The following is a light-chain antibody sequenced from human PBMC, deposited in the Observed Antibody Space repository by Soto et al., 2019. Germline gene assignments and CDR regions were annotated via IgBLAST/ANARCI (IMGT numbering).Light chain of an antibody. CDR3: NSYAGSNNWV. J-gene: IGLJ3*02. CDR2: EVS. V-gene: IGLV2-8*01. Sequence: QSALTQPASVSGSPGQSITIYCTGTSSDVGGYNYVSWYQQHPGKAPKLMIYEVSKRPSGVPDRFSGSKSGNTASLTVSGLQAGDEADYYCNSYAGSNNWVFGGGTKLTIL. CDR1: SSDVGGYNY.